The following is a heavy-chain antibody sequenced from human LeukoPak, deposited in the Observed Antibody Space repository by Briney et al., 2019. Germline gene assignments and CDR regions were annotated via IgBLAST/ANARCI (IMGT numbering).Heavy chain of an antibody. D-gene: IGHD3-3*01. CDR1: GFTFSSYS. J-gene: IGHJ4*02. CDR3: ARDEGDFWSGYYFDY. V-gene: IGHV3-21*01. Sequence: KPGGSLRLSCAASGFTFSSYSMNWVRKAPGKGLEWVSSISSSSSYIYYADSVKGRFTISRDNAKNSLYLQMNSLRAEDTAVYYCARDEGDFWSGYYFDYWGQGTLVTVSS. CDR2: ISSSSSYI.